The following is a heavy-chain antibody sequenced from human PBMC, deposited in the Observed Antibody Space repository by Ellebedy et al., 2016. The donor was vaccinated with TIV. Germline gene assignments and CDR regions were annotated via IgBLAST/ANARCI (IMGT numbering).Heavy chain of an antibody. CDR3: ASKRFGYNSTWYRGWYFDL. D-gene: IGHD6-13*01. CDR2: IYSGGDT. Sequence: PGGSLRLSCAASGFTVSSNYMSWVRQAQGKGLEWVSVIYSGGDTYYEDAVKGRFTISRDNSNNTLYLQMNSLRAEDTAVYYCASKRFGYNSTWYRGWYFDLWGRGTLVTVSS. CDR1: GFTVSSNY. J-gene: IGHJ2*01. V-gene: IGHV3-53*01.